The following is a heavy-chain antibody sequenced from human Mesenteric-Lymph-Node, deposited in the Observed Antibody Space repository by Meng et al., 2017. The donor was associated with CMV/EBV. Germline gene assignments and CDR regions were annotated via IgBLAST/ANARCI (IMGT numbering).Heavy chain of an antibody. D-gene: IGHD1/OR15-1a*01. CDR1: GFTFSDYY. J-gene: IGHJ6*02. V-gene: IGHV3-11*01. Sequence: GGSLRLSCAASGFTFSDYYMTWIRQAPGKGLEWISYISNTGSTTFYADSVQGRFTISRDNANNSLYLQMNSLRAEDTAVYYCAKTSNSYYYGMDVWGQGTTVTVSS. CDR3: AKTSNSYYYGMDV. CDR2: ISNTGSTT.